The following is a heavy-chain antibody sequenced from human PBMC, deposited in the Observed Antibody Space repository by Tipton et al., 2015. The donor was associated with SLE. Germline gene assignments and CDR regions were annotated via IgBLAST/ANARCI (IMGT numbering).Heavy chain of an antibody. Sequence: SLRLSCAASGFTFSSYSMNWVRQAPGKGLEWVSYISSSSSYQYYADSVKGRFTISRDNAKNSLYLQMNSLRPEDTAVYYCAKEALPHYYYGMDVWGQGTTVTVSS. D-gene: IGHD6-6*01. V-gene: IGHV3-21*01. CDR1: GFTFSSYS. CDR3: AKEALPHYYYGMDV. CDR2: ISSSSSYQ. J-gene: IGHJ6*02.